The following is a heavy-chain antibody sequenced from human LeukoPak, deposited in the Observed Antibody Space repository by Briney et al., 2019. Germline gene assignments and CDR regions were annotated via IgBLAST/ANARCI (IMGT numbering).Heavy chain of an antibody. CDR2: TYYRSKWYN. Sequence: SQTLSLTCAISGDSVSSNSAAWNWIRQSPSRGLEWLGRTYYRSKWYNDYAVSVKSRITINPDTSKNQFSLQLNSVTPEDTAVYYCARVRVSYDSSGYYYYFDHWGQGTLVTVSS. CDR3: ARVRVSYDSSGYYYYFDH. J-gene: IGHJ4*02. V-gene: IGHV6-1*01. D-gene: IGHD3-22*01. CDR1: GDSVSSNSAA.